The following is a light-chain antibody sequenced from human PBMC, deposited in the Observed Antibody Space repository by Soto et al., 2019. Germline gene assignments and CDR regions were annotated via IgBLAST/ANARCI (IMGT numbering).Light chain of an antibody. V-gene: IGLV2-14*01. CDR1: SSDVGGYKY. J-gene: IGLJ1*01. Sequence: QSALTQPASVSGSPGQSITISCTGTSSDVGGYKYVSWYQQHPGKAPKRMIYEVSNRPSGVSNRFSGSKSGNTASLTISGLQAEDEVDYYCSSYTSSSTPYVFGTGTKLTVL. CDR2: EVS. CDR3: SSYTSSSTPYV.